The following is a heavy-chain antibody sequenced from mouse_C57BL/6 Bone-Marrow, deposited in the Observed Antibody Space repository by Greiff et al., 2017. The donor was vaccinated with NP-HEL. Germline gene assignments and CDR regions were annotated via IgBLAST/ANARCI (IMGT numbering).Heavy chain of an antibody. CDR3: VRPHYYGSSFAMDY. Sequence: DVQLQESGGGLVQPKGSLKLSCAASGFSFNTYAMNWVRQAPGKGLEWVARIRSKSNNYATYYADSVKDRFTISRDDSESMLYLQMNNLKTEDTAMYYCVRPHYYGSSFAMDYWGQGTSVTVSS. CDR2: IRSKSNNYAT. D-gene: IGHD1-1*01. V-gene: IGHV10-1*01. CDR1: GFSFNTYA. J-gene: IGHJ4*01.